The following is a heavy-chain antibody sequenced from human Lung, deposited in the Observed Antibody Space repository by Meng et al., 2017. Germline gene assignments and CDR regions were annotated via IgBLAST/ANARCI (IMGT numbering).Heavy chain of an antibody. CDR2: IGHSGFT. CDR3: VRSSAWVRTGFDP. V-gene: IGHV4-39*01. D-gene: IGHD6-19*01. Sequence: LRAQDAGPGLGKPSEALSLTCSVAGGSISTSGYYWGWIRQPPGKGLEWIGSIGHSGFTYYTPSLKSRVAVSLDTSKSQFSLMLTSVTAADTAVYYCVRSSAWVRTGFDPWGQGTLVTVSS. CDR1: GGSISTSGYY. J-gene: IGHJ5*02.